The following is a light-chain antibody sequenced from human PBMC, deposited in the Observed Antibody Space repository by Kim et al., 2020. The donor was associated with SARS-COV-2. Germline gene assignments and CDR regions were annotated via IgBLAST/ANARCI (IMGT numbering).Light chain of an antibody. V-gene: IGKV1-39*01. Sequence: DVQMTQSPSSLSASVGDRVTITCRTSQNIYSFLNWYQQKPGKAPKLLIYYASNLQSGVPSRFSGSGSGTDFTLTISSLQPEDVATYYCQQNSRTPLTFGGGTKVDIK. CDR3: QQNSRTPLT. CDR2: YAS. CDR1: QNIYSF. J-gene: IGKJ4*01.